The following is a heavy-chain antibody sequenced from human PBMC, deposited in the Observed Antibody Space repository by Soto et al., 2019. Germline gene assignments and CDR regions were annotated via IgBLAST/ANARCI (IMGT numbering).Heavy chain of an antibody. CDR3: AGPPGYSSGWSFDY. D-gene: IGHD6-19*01. CDR2: INAGNGNT. CDR1: GYTFASYA. Sequence: ASVEVSCKASGYTFASYAMHWVRQAPGQRLEWMGWINAGNGNTKYSQKFQGRVTITRDTSASTAYMELSSLRSEDTAVYYCAGPPGYSSGWSFDYWGQGTLVTVSS. J-gene: IGHJ4*02. V-gene: IGHV1-3*01.